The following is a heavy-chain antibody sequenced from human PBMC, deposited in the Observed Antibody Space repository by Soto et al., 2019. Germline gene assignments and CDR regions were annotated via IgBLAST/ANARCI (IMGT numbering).Heavy chain of an antibody. Sequence: SETLSLTCTVSGGSISSGDYYWSWIRQPPGKGLEWIGYIYYSGSTYYNPSLKSRVTISVDTSKNQFSLKLGSVTAADTAVYYCASRYYYDSSGYSPWGQGTLVTVSS. CDR3: ASRYYYDSSGYSP. CDR1: GGSISSGDYY. V-gene: IGHV4-30-4*01. J-gene: IGHJ5*02. CDR2: IYYSGST. D-gene: IGHD3-22*01.